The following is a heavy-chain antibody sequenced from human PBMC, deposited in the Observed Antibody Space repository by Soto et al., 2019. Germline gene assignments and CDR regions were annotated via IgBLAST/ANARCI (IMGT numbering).Heavy chain of an antibody. D-gene: IGHD3-3*01. CDR3: VDVLSGGPD. CDR1: W. CDR2: ISPDGTST. J-gene: IGHJ4*02. V-gene: IGHV3-74*01. Sequence: WIPWVCQSPGKGLVWVSRISPDGTSTFYADSVRGRFTISRDNAKNTLYLEMSSLRAEDTAVYYCVDVLSGGPDWGQGAMLTVS.